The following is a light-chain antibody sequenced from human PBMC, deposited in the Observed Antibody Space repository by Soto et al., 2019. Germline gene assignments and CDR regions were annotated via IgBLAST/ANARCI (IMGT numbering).Light chain of an antibody. J-gene: IGLJ2*01. V-gene: IGLV4-69*01. Sequence: QSVLTQSPSASASLGASVRLTCTLSSGHGNYVIAWHQQQPENGPRYLMKVKSDGSHNKGDGIPDRFSGSSSGAERHLAISSLQSEDEADYYCQTWDTGILVFGGGTKLTVL. CDR3: QTWDTGILV. CDR2: VKSDGSH. CDR1: SGHGNYV.